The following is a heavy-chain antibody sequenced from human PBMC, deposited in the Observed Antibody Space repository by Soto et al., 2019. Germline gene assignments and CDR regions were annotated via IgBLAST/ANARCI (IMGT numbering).Heavy chain of an antibody. CDR3: ARDYYDSSGYYYNAFDI. V-gene: IGHV1-3*01. D-gene: IGHD3-22*01. CDR2: INAGNGIT. J-gene: IGHJ3*02. CDR1: GYTFTSYA. Sequence: ASVKVSCKASGYTFTSYAMHWVLQAPVQMLEWMGWINAGNGITKYSQKFQGRVTITRDTSASTAYMELSSLRSEDTAVYYCARDYYDSSGYYYNAFDIWGQGTMVTVSS.